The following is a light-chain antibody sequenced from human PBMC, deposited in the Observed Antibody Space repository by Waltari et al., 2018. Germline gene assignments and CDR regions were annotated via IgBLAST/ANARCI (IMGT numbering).Light chain of an antibody. V-gene: IGLV2-14*01. CDR2: EVS. J-gene: IGLJ1*01. Sequence: QSALTQPASVSGSPGQSITISCTGTSSEVGGYNYVSWYQQHPGKAPKLMIYEVSNWPAGVSNRFSGSESGNTASLTISGLQAEDEADYYCSSYTSSSTRVFGTGTKVTVL. CDR3: SSYTSSSTRV. CDR1: SSEVGGYNY.